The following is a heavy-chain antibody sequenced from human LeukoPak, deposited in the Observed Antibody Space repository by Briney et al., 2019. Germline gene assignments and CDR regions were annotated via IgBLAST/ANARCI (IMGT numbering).Heavy chain of an antibody. CDR3: ARDKGGMVPFDH. Sequence: GGSLRLSCEASGFTFGTFWMSWVRQAPGKGLEWVANINQGGETDYVDSVKGRFTIARDDSKKLLYLQMNSLRPEDTAMYFCARDKGGMVPFDHWGQGTLVTVSS. CDR1: GFTFGTFW. D-gene: IGHD3-10*01. V-gene: IGHV3-7*01. CDR2: INQGGET. J-gene: IGHJ4*02.